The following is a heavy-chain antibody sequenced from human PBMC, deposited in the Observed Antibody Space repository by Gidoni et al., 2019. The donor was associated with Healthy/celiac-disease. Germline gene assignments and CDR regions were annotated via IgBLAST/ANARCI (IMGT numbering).Heavy chain of an antibody. CDR3: ARDAVAGTAFDY. D-gene: IGHD6-19*01. CDR2: IWYDGSNK. J-gene: IGHJ4*02. V-gene: IGHV3-33*01. CDR1: GFTFSSYG. Sequence: QVQLVESGGGVVQPGSSLRLSCAASGFTFSSYGMHWVRQAPGKGLEWVAVIWYDGSNKYYADSVKGRFTISRDNSKNTLYLQMNSLRAEDTAVYYCARDAVAGTAFDYWGQGTLVTVSS.